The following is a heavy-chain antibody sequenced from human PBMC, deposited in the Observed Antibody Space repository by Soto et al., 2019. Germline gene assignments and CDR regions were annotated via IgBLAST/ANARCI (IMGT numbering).Heavy chain of an antibody. D-gene: IGHD6-19*01. CDR3: VSSKQWLVKYFDY. CDR2: ISGSGSGT. CDR1: GITFSSYA. Sequence: EVQLLESGGGLVQPGGSPRLSCAASGITFSSYAMSWVRQAPGKGLEWDSAISGSGSGTYYVDSVKGRFTISRDNSKSTLYLQMNSLRAEDTAIYYCVSSKQWLVKYFDYWGQGTLVTVSA. J-gene: IGHJ4*02. V-gene: IGHV3-23*01.